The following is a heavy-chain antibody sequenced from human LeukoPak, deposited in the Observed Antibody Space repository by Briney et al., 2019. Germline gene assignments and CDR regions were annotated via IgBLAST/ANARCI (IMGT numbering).Heavy chain of an antibody. Sequence: GGSLRLSCAASGFTFSSYWMSWVRQAPGKGLEWVANINQDGSEKYYVDSVKGRFTISRDNAKNSLYLLMNSLRAEDTAVYYCAREGQRDYALVFDYWGQGTLVTVSS. CDR2: INQDGSEK. V-gene: IGHV3-7*01. J-gene: IGHJ4*02. CDR3: AREGQRDYALVFDY. CDR1: GFTFSSYW. D-gene: IGHD4-17*01.